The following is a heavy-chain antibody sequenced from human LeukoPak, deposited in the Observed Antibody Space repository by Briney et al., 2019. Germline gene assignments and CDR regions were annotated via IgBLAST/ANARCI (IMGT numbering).Heavy chain of an antibody. V-gene: IGHV3-23*01. CDR3: ATDLYDSSGYPVNWFDP. Sequence: PGGSLRLSCAGSGFSFSSYDMSWVRQAPGKGLEWVSGITGSGGSTYYADSVKGRFTISRDNSKNTLYLQMNSLRAEDTAVYYCATDLYDSSGYPVNWFDPWGQGTLVTVSS. CDR2: ITGSGGST. CDR1: GFSFSSYD. J-gene: IGHJ5*02. D-gene: IGHD3-22*01.